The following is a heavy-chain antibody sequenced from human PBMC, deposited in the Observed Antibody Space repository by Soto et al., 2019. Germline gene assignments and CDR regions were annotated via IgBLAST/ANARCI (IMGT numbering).Heavy chain of an antibody. J-gene: IGHJ4*02. CDR1: GFTFSSYA. CDR3: AKGFGYSTSWYSEY. CDR2: ISGSGGST. Sequence: GGSLRLSCAASGFTFSSYAMSWVRQAPGKGLEWVSAISGSGGSTYYADSVKGRFTISRDNSKNTLYLQMNSLRAEDTAVYYCAKGFGYSTSWYSEYWGQGILVTVPS. D-gene: IGHD6-13*01. V-gene: IGHV3-23*01.